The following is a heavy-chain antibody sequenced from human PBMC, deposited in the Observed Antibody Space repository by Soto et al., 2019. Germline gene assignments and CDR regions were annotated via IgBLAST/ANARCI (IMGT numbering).Heavy chain of an antibody. J-gene: IGHJ5*02. D-gene: IGHD3-10*01. CDR2: INQAGSQK. V-gene: IGHV3-7*03. CDR1: GFTFSSYW. CDR3: AREYKLMWFGKSERGNNWFAP. Sequence: EAELVESGGGLVQPGGSLRLSCAASGFTFSSYWMSWVRQAPGKGPEWVANINQAGSQKYYVDSVKGRFTITRDISKNSVFLEVDSLGVGHTAIYFCAREYKLMWFGKSERGNNWFAPWGQGTQIVVSS.